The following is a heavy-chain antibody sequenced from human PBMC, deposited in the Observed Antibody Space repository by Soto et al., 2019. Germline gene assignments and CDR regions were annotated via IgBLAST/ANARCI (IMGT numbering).Heavy chain of an antibody. V-gene: IGHV4-31*03. D-gene: IGHD6-19*01. CDR3: ARGTYSSGWSDYFDY. J-gene: IGHJ4*02. CDR1: GGSISSGGSY. CDR2: IYYSGST. Sequence: QVQLQESGPGLVKPSQTLSLTCTVSGGSISSGGSYWSWIRQHPGKGLEWIGYIYYSGSTYYNPSLKSRVTISVDTSKNQFSLKLRSVTAADTAVYYCARGTYSSGWSDYFDYWGQGTLVTVSS.